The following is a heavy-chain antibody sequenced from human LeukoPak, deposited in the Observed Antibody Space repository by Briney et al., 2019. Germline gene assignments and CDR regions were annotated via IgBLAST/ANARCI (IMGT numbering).Heavy chain of an antibody. V-gene: IGHV4-39*07. Sequence: SETLSLTCTVSGGSISSSSYYWGWIRQPPGKGLEWIGSIYYSGSTFYNPSLKSRVTISVDTSKNQFSLKLGSLSAADTAVYYCASRMAAGFEGFFDYWGQGTLVTVSS. CDR1: GGSISSSSYY. D-gene: IGHD6-13*01. J-gene: IGHJ4*02. CDR3: ASRMAAGFEGFFDY. CDR2: IYYSGST.